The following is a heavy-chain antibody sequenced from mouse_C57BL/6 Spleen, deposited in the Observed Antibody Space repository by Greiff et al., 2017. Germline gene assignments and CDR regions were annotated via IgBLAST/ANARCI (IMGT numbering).Heavy chain of an antibody. CDR2: IYPGDGDT. D-gene: IGHD1-1*01. V-gene: IGHV1-80*01. CDR1: GYAFSSYW. Sequence: QVQLQQSGAELVKPGASVKISCKASGYAFSSYWMNWVKQRPGKGLEWIGQIYPGDGDTNYNGKFKGQATLTADKSSSPAYMQLSGLSSEDSAVYFCAGGYYYGSSYLACAMDYWGPGTSVTVSS. CDR3: AGGYYYGSSYLACAMDY. J-gene: IGHJ4*01.